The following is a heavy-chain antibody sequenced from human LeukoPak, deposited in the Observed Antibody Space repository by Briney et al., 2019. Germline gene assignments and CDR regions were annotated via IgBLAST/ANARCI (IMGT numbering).Heavy chain of an antibody. D-gene: IGHD6-6*01. Sequence: ASVKVSCKTSGYTFSNYILSWVRQAPGQGLEWMGGIIPIFGTANYAQKFQGRVTITADESTSTAYMELSSLRSEDTAVHYCAREHSSSDYYYMDVWGKGTTVTVSS. CDR2: IIPIFGTA. CDR3: AREHSSSDYYYMDV. CDR1: GYTFSNYI. J-gene: IGHJ6*03. V-gene: IGHV1-69*13.